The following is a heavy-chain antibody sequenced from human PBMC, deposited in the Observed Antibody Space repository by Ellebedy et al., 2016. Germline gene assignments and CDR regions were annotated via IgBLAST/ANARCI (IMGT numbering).Heavy chain of an antibody. V-gene: IGHV4-30-4*01. Sequence: SETLSLTCTVSGGSISSGDYYWSWIRQPPGKGLEWIGYIYYSGSTYYNPSLKSRVSISVDTSKNQFSLKLSSVTAADTAVYYCARVSRLRFDYWGQGTLVTVSS. CDR3: ARVSRLRFDY. CDR2: IYYSGST. D-gene: IGHD3-16*01. CDR1: GGSISSGDYY. J-gene: IGHJ4*02.